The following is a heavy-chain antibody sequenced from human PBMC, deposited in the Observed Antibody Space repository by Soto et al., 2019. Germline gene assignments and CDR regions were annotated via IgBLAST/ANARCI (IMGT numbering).Heavy chain of an antibody. CDR3: AKGRWFLEWFLDY. CDR2: ISGSGGST. Sequence: LRLSCAASGFTFSSYAMSWVRQAPGKGLEWVSAISGSGGSTYYADSVKGRFTISRDNSKNTLYLQMNSLRAEDTAVYYCAKGRWFLEWFLDYWGQGTLVTVSS. CDR1: GFTFSSYA. V-gene: IGHV3-23*01. D-gene: IGHD3-3*01. J-gene: IGHJ4*02.